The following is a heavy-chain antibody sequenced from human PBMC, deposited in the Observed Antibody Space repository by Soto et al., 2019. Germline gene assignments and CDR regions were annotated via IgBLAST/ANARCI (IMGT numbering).Heavy chain of an antibody. D-gene: IGHD1-26*01. CDR2: IYWDDDK. J-gene: IGHJ4*02. Sequence: QITLRESGPTRVRPTQTLSLTCTFSGFSLHTSGVGVGWIRQPPGKALEWLALIYWDDDKRYSPSLNGRLSITKDTSENQVFLTMTNMEPVDTATYYCAYRALYSGSYWDGGYFDCWGQGTLITVSS. CDR3: AYRALYSGSYWDGGYFDC. V-gene: IGHV2-5*02. CDR1: GFSLHTSGVG.